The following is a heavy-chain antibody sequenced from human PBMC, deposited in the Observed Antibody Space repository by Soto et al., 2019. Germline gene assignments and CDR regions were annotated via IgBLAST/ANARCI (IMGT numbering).Heavy chain of an antibody. V-gene: IGHV3-30-3*01. D-gene: IGHD3-22*01. Sequence: GGSLRLSCAASGFTFSSYAMHWVRQAPGKGLEWVAVISYDGSNKYYADSVKGRFTISRDNSKNTLYLQMNSLRAEDTAVYYCARDFDSSGYYLTWAYWGQGTLVTVSS. J-gene: IGHJ4*02. CDR2: ISYDGSNK. CDR1: GFTFSSYA. CDR3: ARDFDSSGYYLTWAY.